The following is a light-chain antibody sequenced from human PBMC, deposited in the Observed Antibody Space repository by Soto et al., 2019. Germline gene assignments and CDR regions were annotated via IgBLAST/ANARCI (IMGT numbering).Light chain of an antibody. J-gene: IGLJ1*01. CDR2: EVS. V-gene: IGLV2-14*01. CDR3: CSYTSTSARV. CDR1: SSDVGDYNY. Sequence: QSALTQPASVSGTPRQSSTISFTGTSSDVGDYNYVCWYQQHPGKVPKLRIFEVSNRPSGISNRFSGSKSGNTASLTISGLQTDDEADYYCCSYTSTSARVFGTGTKVTVL.